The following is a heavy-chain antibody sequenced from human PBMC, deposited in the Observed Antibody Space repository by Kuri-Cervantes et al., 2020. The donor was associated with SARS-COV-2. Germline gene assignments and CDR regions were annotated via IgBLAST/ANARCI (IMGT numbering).Heavy chain of an antibody. CDR1: GGSISSYY. D-gene: IGHD6-13*01. CDR2: IYYSGST. J-gene: IGHJ6*02. Sequence: GSLRLSCTVSGGSISSYYWSWIRQPPGKGLEWIGYIYYSGSTNYNPSLKSQVTISVDTPKNQFSLKLSSVTAADTAVYYCARQDSSWTNYYYYYGMDVWGQGTTVTVSS. V-gene: IGHV4-59*08. CDR3: ARQDSSWTNYYYYYGMDV.